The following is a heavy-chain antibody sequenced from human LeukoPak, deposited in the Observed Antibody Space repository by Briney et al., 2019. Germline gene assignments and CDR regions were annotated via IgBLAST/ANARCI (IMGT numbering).Heavy chain of an antibody. CDR2: IKTDGRET. V-gene: IGHV3-74*01. J-gene: IGHJ4*02. Sequence: QPGGSLRLSCVASGFTFTNHWMHWVRQAPGKGLVWVSRIKTDGRETDYADSVRGRFTISRDNVKNTLYLQMNSLGVEDTAVYYCGRGAVLGSGSVDFWGQGVLVTVSS. D-gene: IGHD3-10*01. CDR3: GRGAVLGSGSVDF. CDR1: GFTFTNHW.